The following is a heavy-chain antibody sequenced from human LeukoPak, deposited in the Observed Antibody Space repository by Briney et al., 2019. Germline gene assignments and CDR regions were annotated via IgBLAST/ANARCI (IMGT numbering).Heavy chain of an antibody. D-gene: IGHD3-9*01. CDR3: TTGFEYYDILTGYYDY. J-gene: IGHJ4*02. Sequence: WGSLRLSCAASGFIFSNAWMNWVRQAPGKGLEWVGRIKSKPDGGTTDYAAPVKGRFIISRDDSKNTLYLQMNSLKTEDTAVYYCTTGFEYYDILTGYYDYWGQGTLVTVSS. CDR2: IKSKPDGGTT. V-gene: IGHV3-15*07. CDR1: GFIFSNAW.